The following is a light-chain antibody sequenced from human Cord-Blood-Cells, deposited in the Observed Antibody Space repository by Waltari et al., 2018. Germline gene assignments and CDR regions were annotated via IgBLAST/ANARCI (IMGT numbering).Light chain of an antibody. CDR3: SSYAGSNNLV. V-gene: IGLV2-8*01. CDR1: SSDVGGYND. CDR2: EGS. Sequence: QSAMTQPPPASGSPGQSVTLSCTGTSSDVGGYNDFPGYQQHPGNAPKLMIYEGSKRPYGVPERFSGSKSGNTASLTVSGLQSEDEADYYCSSYAGSNNLVFGGGTKLTVL. J-gene: IGLJ2*01.